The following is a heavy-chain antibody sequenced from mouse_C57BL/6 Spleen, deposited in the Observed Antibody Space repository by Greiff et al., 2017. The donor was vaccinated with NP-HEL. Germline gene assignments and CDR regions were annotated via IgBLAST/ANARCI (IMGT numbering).Heavy chain of an antibody. CDR2: IYPGGGYT. CDR1: GYTFTNYW. V-gene: IGHV1-63*01. CDR3: ARRAYGSTPFDY. Sequence: QVQLKESGAELVRPGTSVKMSCKASGYTFTNYWIGWAKQRPGHGLEWIGDIYPGGGYTNYNEKFKGKATLTADKSSSTAYMQFSSLTSEDSAIYYCARRAYGSTPFDYWGQGTTLTVSS. D-gene: IGHD1-1*01. J-gene: IGHJ2*01.